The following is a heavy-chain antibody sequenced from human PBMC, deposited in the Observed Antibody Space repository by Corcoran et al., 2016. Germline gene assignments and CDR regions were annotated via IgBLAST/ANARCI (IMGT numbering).Heavy chain of an antibody. CDR2: INPNSGGT. CDR1: GYTFTGYY. Sequence: VQLVQSGAEVKKPGASVKVSCKASGYTFTGYYMHWVRQAPGQGLEWMGWINPNSGGTNYAQKFQGRVTMTRDTSISTAYMELSRLRSDDTAVYYCARDRADIVVVPAAPGYWGQGTLVTVSS. V-gene: IGHV1-2*02. J-gene: IGHJ4*02. D-gene: IGHD2-2*01. CDR3: ARDRADIVVVPAAPGY.